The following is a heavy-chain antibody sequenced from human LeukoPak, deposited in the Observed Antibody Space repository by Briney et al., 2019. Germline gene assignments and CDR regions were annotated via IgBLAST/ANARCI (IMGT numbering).Heavy chain of an antibody. Sequence: GASVKDSCKASGYTFTGYYMHWVRQAPGQGLEWMGWINPNSGGTNYAQKFQGRVTMTRDTSISTAYMELSRLRSDDTAVYYCARDGGYCSGGSCYDWFDPWGQGTLVTVSS. D-gene: IGHD2-15*01. J-gene: IGHJ5*02. V-gene: IGHV1-2*02. CDR1: GYTFTGYY. CDR3: ARDGGYCSGGSCYDWFDP. CDR2: INPNSGGT.